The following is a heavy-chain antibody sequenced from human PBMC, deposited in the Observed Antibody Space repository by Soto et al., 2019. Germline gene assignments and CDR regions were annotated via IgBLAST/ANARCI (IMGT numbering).Heavy chain of an antibody. V-gene: IGHV3-53*01. J-gene: IGHJ6*02. D-gene: IGHD2-21*02. CDR2: INSVGST. Sequence: PGGPLSSYCATAGFTVISNYMSWVRLAPGKGLEWVAVINSVGSTYYADSVKGRFTISRDNFKNTLYLQMNSLRAEDTAVYYCARDNCGGDCYPDFLGMDVWGQGT. CDR1: GFTVISNY. CDR3: ARDNCGGDCYPDFLGMDV.